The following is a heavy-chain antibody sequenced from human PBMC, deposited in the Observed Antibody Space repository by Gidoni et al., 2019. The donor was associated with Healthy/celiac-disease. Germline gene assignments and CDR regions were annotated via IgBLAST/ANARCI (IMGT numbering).Heavy chain of an antibody. CDR3: ARGGRGSYYGWFDP. CDR1: GGSISSYY. V-gene: IGHV4-59*01. CDR2: IYYSGST. D-gene: IGHD1-26*01. J-gene: IGHJ5*02. Sequence: QVQLQESGPGLVQPSETLSLTCTVSGGSISSYYWSWIRQPPGKGLEWLGYIYYSGSTNYNPPLKSRVTISVDTSKNQFSLKLSSVTAADTAVYYCARGGRGSYYGWFDPWGQGTLVTVSS.